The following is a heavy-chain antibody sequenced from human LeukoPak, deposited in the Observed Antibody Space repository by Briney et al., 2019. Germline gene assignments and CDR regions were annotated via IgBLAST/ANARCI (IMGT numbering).Heavy chain of an antibody. CDR1: GGSISTYY. V-gene: IGHV4-59*01. D-gene: IGHD3-10*01. CDR3: ARGRSSMVRGYYYHYMDV. Sequence: PSETLSLTCTVSGGSISTYYWSWVRQSPGKGLEWIGYIYYSGSTNYNPSLKSRVTISVDTSKNQFSLKLSSVTAADTAVYYCARGRSSMVRGYYYHYMDVWGKGTTVTISS. CDR2: IYYSGST. J-gene: IGHJ6*03.